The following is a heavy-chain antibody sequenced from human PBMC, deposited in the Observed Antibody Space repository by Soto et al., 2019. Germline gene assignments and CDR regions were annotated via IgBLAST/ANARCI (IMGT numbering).Heavy chain of an antibody. J-gene: IGHJ4*02. CDR3: ARVASDYINSVDH. V-gene: IGHV3-23*01. CDR1: GFTFNAYA. CDR2: IGGSGGNR. D-gene: IGHD4-4*01. Sequence: EVQLLESGGGLVQPGGSLRLSCAASGFTFNAYAMTWVRQAPGKGLEWVSAIGGSGGNRYYAASVRCRFTISRDNSKGTVDLQMNRLRVEDPAVYYCARVASDYINSVDHWGQGILVSVSS.